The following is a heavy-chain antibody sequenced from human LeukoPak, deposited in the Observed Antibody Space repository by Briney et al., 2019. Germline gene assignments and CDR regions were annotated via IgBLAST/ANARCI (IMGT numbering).Heavy chain of an antibody. Sequence: SETLSLTCSVSGGSISNSSYYWGWVRQPPGKGLEWVGSIYYTGLAYYNPSLESRVTMSGDTSKHQFSLKLTSMPAAATAVYYCARHRGYCSSSSCHPFDYWGQGTQVTVSS. V-gene: IGHV4-39*01. CDR1: GGSISNSSYY. CDR3: ARHRGYCSSSSCHPFDY. D-gene: IGHD2-15*01. CDR2: IYYTGLA. J-gene: IGHJ4*02.